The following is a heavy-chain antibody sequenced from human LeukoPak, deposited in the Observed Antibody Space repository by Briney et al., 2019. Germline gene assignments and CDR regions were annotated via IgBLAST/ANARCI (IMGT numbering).Heavy chain of an antibody. V-gene: IGHV1-24*01. Sequence: GASVKVSCKASGGTFSSYAISWVRQAPGKGLEWMGGFDPEDGETIYAQKFQGRVTMTEDTSTDTAYMELSSLRSEDTAVYYCATASIVGATFLYWGQGTLVTVSS. CDR3: ATASIVGATFLY. J-gene: IGHJ4*02. CDR2: FDPEDGET. D-gene: IGHD1-26*01. CDR1: GGTFSSYA.